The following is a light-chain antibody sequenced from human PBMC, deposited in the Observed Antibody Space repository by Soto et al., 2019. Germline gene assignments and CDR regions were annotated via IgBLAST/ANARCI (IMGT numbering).Light chain of an antibody. CDR3: QQYGSSPLT. V-gene: IGKV3D-20*01. CDR1: QSVTSSH. J-gene: IGKJ5*01. Sequence: ESGLTQSPATLSVSPGERATRSCGASQSVTSSHLAWYQQKPGLAPRLLIYDASSRATGIPDRFSGSGSGKDLNLTISRLEHEDFAAYHCQQYGSSPLTFGQGTRLEIK. CDR2: DAS.